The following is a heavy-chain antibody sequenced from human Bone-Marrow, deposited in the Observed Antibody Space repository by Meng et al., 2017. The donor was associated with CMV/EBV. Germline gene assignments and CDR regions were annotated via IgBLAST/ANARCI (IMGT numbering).Heavy chain of an antibody. CDR3: ARDLAYYDFWSGYQSYYYYGMDV. D-gene: IGHD3-3*01. CDR2: IWYDGSNK. V-gene: IGHV3-30*02. CDR1: GFSFTTYG. J-gene: IGHJ6*02. Sequence: GESLKISCAASGFSFTTYGMHWVRQAPGKGLEWVAFIWYDGSNKYYADSVKGRFTISRDNSKNTVYLQMYSLRDEDTAVYYCARDLAYYDFWSGYQSYYYYGMDVWGQGTTVTVSS.